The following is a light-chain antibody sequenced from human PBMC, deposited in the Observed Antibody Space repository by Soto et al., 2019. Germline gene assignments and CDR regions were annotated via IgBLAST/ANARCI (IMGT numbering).Light chain of an antibody. Sequence: EIVLTQSPATLSLSPGERATLSCRASQSFSTYLAWYQQKPGQAPRLLIYDVSKRATGIPARFSGRGSGTDFTLTISSLEPEDFAVSYCQQRRNWPPVTFGQGTKLEIK. CDR1: QSFSTY. CDR3: QQRRNWPPVT. V-gene: IGKV3-11*01. CDR2: DVS. J-gene: IGKJ2*01.